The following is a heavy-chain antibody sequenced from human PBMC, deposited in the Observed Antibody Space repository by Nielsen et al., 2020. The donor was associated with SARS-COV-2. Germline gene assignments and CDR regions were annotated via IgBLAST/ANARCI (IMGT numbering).Heavy chain of an antibody. CDR2: IWYDGSNK. V-gene: IGHV3-33*01. J-gene: IGHJ6*02. CDR1: RFTFSSYG. D-gene: IGHD2-21*02. CDR3: AAVPSVVTWYYGMDV. Sequence: GGSLRLSCAASRFTFSSYGMHWVRQAPGKGLEWVAVIWYDGSNKYYADSVKGRFTISRDNSKNTLYLQMNSLRAEDTAVYYCAAVPSVVTWYYGMDVWGQGTTVTVSS.